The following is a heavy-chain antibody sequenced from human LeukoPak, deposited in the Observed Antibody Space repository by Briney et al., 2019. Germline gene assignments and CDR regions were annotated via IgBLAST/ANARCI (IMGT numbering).Heavy chain of an antibody. CDR2: IFFDGSKK. D-gene: IGHD4-17*01. V-gene: IGHV3-33*01. CDR1: GFTFSSYG. Sequence: GRSLRLSCAASGFTFSSYGMHWVRQAPGKGLEWVAFIFFDGSKKYYADSVKGRFTVSRDNSNNTLILQLNSLRAEDTAVYYCARGGHYGRAFDYWGQGILVTVSS. CDR3: ARGGHYGRAFDY. J-gene: IGHJ4*02.